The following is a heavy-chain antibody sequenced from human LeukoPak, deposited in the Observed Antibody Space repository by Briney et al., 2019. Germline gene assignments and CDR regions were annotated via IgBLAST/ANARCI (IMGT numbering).Heavy chain of an antibody. CDR2: IYPADSDI. CDR1: GYSINNYW. CDR3: ASTNISSGNDAFDI. V-gene: IGHV5-51*01. J-gene: IGHJ3*02. D-gene: IGHD6-19*01. Sequence: GESLKISCKGSGYSINNYWIGWVRQMPGKGLEWMGIIYPADSDIRYSPSFQGQVTISADKSISTAYLQWSSLKASDTAMYYCASTNISSGNDAFDIWGQGTMVTVSS.